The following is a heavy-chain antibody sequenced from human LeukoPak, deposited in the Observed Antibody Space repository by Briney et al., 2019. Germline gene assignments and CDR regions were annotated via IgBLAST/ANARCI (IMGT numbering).Heavy chain of an antibody. D-gene: IGHD3-22*01. CDR2: ISGSGGTT. J-gene: IGHJ5*02. CDR3: AEMGGSYYNSVYYP. Sequence: GGSLRLSCTASGFTFSNYAMSWVRQAPGKGLEWVSTISGSGGTTYYAHSVRGRFTISRENSKNTLYLQMNSLRVDDAAVYYCAEMGGSYYNSVYYPWGQGTLVSVFS. CDR1: GFTFSNYA. V-gene: IGHV3-23*01.